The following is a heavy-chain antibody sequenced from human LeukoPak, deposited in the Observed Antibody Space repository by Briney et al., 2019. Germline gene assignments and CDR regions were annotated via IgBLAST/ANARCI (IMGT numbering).Heavy chain of an antibody. CDR3: ARELAVAGTKYYYYGMDV. V-gene: IGHV3-21*01. D-gene: IGHD6-19*01. CDR1: GFTFSSYS. Sequence: GGSLRLSCAASGFTFSSYSMNWVRQAPGKGLEWVSSISSSSSYIYYADSVEGRFTISRDNAKNSLYLQMNSLRAEDTAVYYCARELAVAGTKYYYYGMDVWGQGTTVTVSS. CDR2: ISSSSSYI. J-gene: IGHJ6*02.